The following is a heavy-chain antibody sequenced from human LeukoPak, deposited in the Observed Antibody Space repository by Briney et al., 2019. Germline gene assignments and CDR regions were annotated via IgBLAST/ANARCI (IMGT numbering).Heavy chain of an antibody. V-gene: IGHV4-38-2*02. Sequence: PSETLSLTCTVSGYSISSGYYWGWIRQPPGKGLEWIGSVYHSGSTYYNPSLKSRVAISVDTSKNQFSLKLSSVTAADTAVYYCARAAIFGGVNWFGPWGQGTLVTVSS. D-gene: IGHD3-3*01. CDR2: VYHSGST. CDR3: ARAAIFGGVNWFGP. J-gene: IGHJ5*02. CDR1: GYSISSGYY.